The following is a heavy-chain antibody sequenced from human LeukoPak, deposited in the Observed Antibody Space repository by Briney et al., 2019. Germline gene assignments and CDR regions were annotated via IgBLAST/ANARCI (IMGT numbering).Heavy chain of an antibody. J-gene: IGHJ6*03. Sequence: GGSLRLSCAASGFTFSSYWMHWIRQAPGKGLVWVSRINSDGSSTSYADSVKGRFTISRDNAKKTLYLQMNSLRAEDTAVYYCARGPEPRHYYYYMDVWGKGTTVTVSS. CDR1: GFTFSSYW. V-gene: IGHV3-74*01. D-gene: IGHD1-14*01. CDR2: INSDGSST. CDR3: ARGPEPRHYYYYMDV.